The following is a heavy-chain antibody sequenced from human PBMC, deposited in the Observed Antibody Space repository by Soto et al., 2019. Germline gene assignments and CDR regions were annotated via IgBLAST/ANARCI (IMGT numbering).Heavy chain of an antibody. D-gene: IGHD5-12*01. Sequence: SETLSLTCSVSGGSINSGDYYWSWIRQSPGKGLEWIGYIYYSGSTYYNPSLKSRSTISIDTSKNQFFLDVNSVTAADTAVYYCARLYTGYEAFDYWGQGTLVTVSS. V-gene: IGHV4-30-4*01. CDR3: ARLYTGYEAFDY. J-gene: IGHJ4*02. CDR1: GGSINSGDYY. CDR2: IYYSGST.